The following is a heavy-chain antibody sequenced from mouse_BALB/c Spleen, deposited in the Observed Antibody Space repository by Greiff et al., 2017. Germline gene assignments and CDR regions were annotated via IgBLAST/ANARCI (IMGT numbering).Heavy chain of an antibody. V-gene: IGHV3-2*02. CDR1: GYSITSDYA. Sequence: EVQLQQSGPGLVKPSQSLSLTCTVTGYSITSDYAWNWIRQFPGNKLEWMGYISYSGSTSYNPSLKSRISITRDTSKNQFFLQLNSVTTEDTATYDGARRGGYDYEGGYAMDYWGQGTSVTVSA. J-gene: IGHJ4*01. D-gene: IGHD2-4*01. CDR3: ARRGGYDYEGGYAMDY. CDR2: ISYSGST.